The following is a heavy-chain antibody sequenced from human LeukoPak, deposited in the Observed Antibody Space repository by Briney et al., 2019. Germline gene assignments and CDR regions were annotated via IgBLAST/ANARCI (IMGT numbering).Heavy chain of an antibody. J-gene: IGHJ4*02. V-gene: IGHV3-30*02. CDR1: GFTFRIYG. Sequence: GGSLRLSCAASGFTFRIYGMHWVRQAPGKGLEWVAFIRYDGSNKYYADSVKGRFTISRDNSKNTLYLQMNSLRAEDTAVYYCAKDPYYDSSGYYFDYWGQGTLVTVSS. CDR2: IRYDGSNK. D-gene: IGHD3-22*01. CDR3: AKDPYYDSSGYYFDY.